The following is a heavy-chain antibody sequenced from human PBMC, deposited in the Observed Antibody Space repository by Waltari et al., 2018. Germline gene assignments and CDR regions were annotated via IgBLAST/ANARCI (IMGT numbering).Heavy chain of an antibody. V-gene: IGHV4-31*03. CDR2: ISHSGST. CDR3: ARGAVSSLLFDP. CDR1: GGPIINGGYF. D-gene: IGHD2-15*01. Sequence: QVQLQESGPGLVKPSQTLSLPCTVSGGPIINGGYFWTWIRQHPGKGLEWIGYISHSGSTYYDPSLKSRDTISVDRSKNQFSLKLNSVTAADTAVYYCARGAVSSLLFDPWGQGTLVTVSS. J-gene: IGHJ5*02.